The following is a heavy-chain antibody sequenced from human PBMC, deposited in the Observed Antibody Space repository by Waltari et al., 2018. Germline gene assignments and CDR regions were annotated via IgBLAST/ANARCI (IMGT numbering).Heavy chain of an antibody. Sequence: QVHLVQSATEVKRPGASVKVSCKASGYTFKNYYIHWVRQAPGQGLEWVGSVNPRGGSTTTAQKFLERVTMAVDTSTDTVYMEVSSLRFEDTAVYYCAKDGRPPYIRASGGLYYYGLDFWGQGTTVIVSS. V-gene: IGHV1-46*02. D-gene: IGHD2-8*02. CDR3: AKDGRPPYIRASGGLYYYGLDF. CDR1: GYTFKNYY. J-gene: IGHJ6*02. CDR2: VNPRGGST.